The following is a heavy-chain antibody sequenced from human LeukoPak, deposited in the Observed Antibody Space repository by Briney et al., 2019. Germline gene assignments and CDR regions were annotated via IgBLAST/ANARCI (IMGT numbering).Heavy chain of an antibody. D-gene: IGHD3-16*01. CDR3: ARTYAYDATGDRGH. CDR2: INPDGSEN. V-gene: IGHV3-7*01. J-gene: IGHJ4*02. CDR1: RFTFNKYY. Sequence: GGSLRLSCVASRFTFNKYYMSWVRQAPGKGLQWVANINPDGSENYYVDSVKGRFTISRDNAKNSLYLQMNSLRAEDTAVYYCARTYAYDATGDRGHWGQGTLVTVSS.